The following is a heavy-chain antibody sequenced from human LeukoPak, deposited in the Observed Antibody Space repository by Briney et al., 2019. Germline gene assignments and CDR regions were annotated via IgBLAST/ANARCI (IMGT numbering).Heavy chain of an antibody. J-gene: IGHJ5*02. CDR2: IHYSGST. CDR1: GIPFSDFY. CDR3: ARGVTAHP. V-gene: IGHV4-59*08. D-gene: IGHD2-21*02. Sequence: GSLRLSCVVSGIPFSDFYMNWIRQPPGKGLEWIGYIHYSGSTNYNPSLKSRVTISLDTSKNQFSLKLSSVTAADTAVYYCARGVTAHPWGQGTLVTVSS.